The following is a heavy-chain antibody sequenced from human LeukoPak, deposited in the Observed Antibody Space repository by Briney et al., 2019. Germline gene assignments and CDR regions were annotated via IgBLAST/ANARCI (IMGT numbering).Heavy chain of an antibody. J-gene: IGHJ4*02. CDR3: AKDIGSYYDY. CDR1: GFTFSSYG. CDR2: IRYDGSKK. D-gene: IGHD3-10*01. Sequence: GGSLRLSCAASGFTFSSYGMHWVRQAPGKGLEWVAFIRYDGSKKYYADSVKGRFTISRDNSKNTLYLEMNSLRAEDTAVYYCAKDIGSYYDYWGQGILVTVSS. V-gene: IGHV3-30*02.